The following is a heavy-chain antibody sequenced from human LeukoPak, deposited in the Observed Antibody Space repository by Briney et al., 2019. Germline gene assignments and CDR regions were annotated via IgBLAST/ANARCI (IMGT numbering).Heavy chain of an antibody. CDR2: IYSSGST. V-gene: IGHV4-4*07. CDR1: GGSISDYY. D-gene: IGHD3-22*01. J-gene: IGHJ3*02. CDR3: ARQAYDTGYDAFDI. Sequence: SETLSRTCTVSGGSISDYYWSWIRQPAGKGLEWIGRIYSSGSTNYNPSLKSRVTMSVATSKNQFSLKLSSVTAADTAVYYCARQAYDTGYDAFDIWGRGTMVTVSS.